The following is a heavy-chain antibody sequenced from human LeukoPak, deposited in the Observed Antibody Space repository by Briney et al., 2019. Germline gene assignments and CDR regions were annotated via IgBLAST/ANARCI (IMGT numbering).Heavy chain of an antibody. CDR1: GFTFSSYS. Sequence: GGSLRLSCAASGFTFSSYSMHWVRQAPGKGLEWVAVISYDGSNKYNADSVKGRSTIFRDNAKNTLYLQMNSLRAEDTAVYYCVRDLGGRSGHWGQGTLVTVSS. CDR3: VRDLGGRSGH. D-gene: IGHD1-26*01. CDR2: ISYDGSNK. J-gene: IGHJ4*02. V-gene: IGHV3-30-3*01.